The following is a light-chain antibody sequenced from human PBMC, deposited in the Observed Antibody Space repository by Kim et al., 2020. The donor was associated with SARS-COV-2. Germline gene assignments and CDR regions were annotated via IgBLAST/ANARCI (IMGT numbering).Light chain of an antibody. CDR1: SGHSSYA. CDR2: LHSDGRY. V-gene: IGLV4-69*01. J-gene: IGLJ3*02. Sequence: QPVLTQSPSASASLGASVKLTCTLSSGHSSYAIAWHQQQPGKGPRYLMKLHSDGRYTKGDGIPDRFSGSTSGTERYLTISSLQSEDEAEYYCQTWGTGGVFGGGTQLTVL. CDR3: QTWGTGGV.